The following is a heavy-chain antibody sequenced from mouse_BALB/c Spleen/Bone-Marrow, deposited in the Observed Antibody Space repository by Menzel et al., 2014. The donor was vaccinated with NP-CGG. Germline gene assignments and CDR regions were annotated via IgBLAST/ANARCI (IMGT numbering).Heavy chain of an antibody. CDR2: INPDSSTI. D-gene: IGHD1-1*01. V-gene: IGHV4-1*02. Sequence: EVKVEESGGGLVQPGGSLKLSCAASGFDFSRYWMSWVRQAPGKGLEWIGEINPDSSTINYTPSLKDKFIISRDNAKNTLYLQMSKVRSEDTALYYCARLGYYGSSDYWGQGTPLTVSS. CDR3: ARLGYYGSSDY. CDR1: GFDFSRYW. J-gene: IGHJ2*01.